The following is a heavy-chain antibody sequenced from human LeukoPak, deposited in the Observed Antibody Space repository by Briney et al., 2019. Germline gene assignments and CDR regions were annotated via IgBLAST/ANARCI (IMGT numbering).Heavy chain of an antibody. D-gene: IGHD3-10*01. J-gene: IGHJ4*02. Sequence: SETLSLTCTVSGGSISSSSYYWGGIRQPPGKGLEWIGSIYYSGSTYYNPSLKRRVTISVDTSKNQFSLKLSSVTAADTAVYYCARDIAGWFGELPEPYYFDYWGQGTLVTVSS. CDR3: ARDIAGWFGELPEPYYFDY. CDR2: IYYSGST. CDR1: GGSISSSSYY. V-gene: IGHV4-39*07.